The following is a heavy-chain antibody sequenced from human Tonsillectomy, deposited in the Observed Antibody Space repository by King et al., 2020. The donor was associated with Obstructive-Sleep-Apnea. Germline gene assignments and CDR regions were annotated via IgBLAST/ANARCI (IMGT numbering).Heavy chain of an antibody. V-gene: IGHV3-30*02. CDR2: IRYDGSDN. D-gene: IGHD2-8*02. Sequence: QLVQSGGGVVQPGGSLRLSCTASGFNFSYYGMHWVRQAPGKGLEWEAFIRYDGSDNCNADSVKGRFTFSRDNSTNTLCLQMNSLRTEDSAVYYCAREGGDCTGCGCNGYYGGAFDIWGQGTMVTVPA. CDR1: GFNFSYYG. J-gene: IGHJ3*02. CDR3: AREGGDCTGCGCNGYYGGAFDI.